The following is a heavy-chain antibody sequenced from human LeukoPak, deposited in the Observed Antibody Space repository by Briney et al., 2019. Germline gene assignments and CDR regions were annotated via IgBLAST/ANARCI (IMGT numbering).Heavy chain of an antibody. Sequence: PSETLSLTCAVSGGSISSSNWWSWVRQPPGKGLEWIGEIYHSGSTNYNPSLKSRVTISVDTSKNQFSLKLSSVTAADTAVYYCASAAAAGTSYYYYYMDVWGKGTTVTVSS. D-gene: IGHD6-13*01. V-gene: IGHV4-4*02. CDR3: ASAAAAGTSYYYYYMDV. CDR1: GGSISSSNW. CDR2: IYHSGST. J-gene: IGHJ6*03.